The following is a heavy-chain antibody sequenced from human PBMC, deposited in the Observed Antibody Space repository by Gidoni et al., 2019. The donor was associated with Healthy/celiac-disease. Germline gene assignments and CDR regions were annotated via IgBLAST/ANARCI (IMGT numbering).Heavy chain of an antibody. V-gene: IGHV3-30*18. CDR1: GFTFSSYG. J-gene: IGHJ6*02. CDR3: AKDLDYTKSHYYYYYGMDV. Sequence: QVQLVESGGGVVQPGRSLRLSCAASGFTFSSYGMHWVRQAPGKGLEWVAVISYDGSNKYYADSVKGRFTISRDNSKNTLYLQMNSLRAEDTAVYYCAKDLDYTKSHYYYYYGMDVWGQGTTVTVSS. CDR2: ISYDGSNK. D-gene: IGHD4-4*01.